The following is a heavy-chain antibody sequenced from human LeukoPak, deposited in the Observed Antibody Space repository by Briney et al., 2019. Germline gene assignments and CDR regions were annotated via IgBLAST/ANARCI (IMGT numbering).Heavy chain of an antibody. Sequence: PSETLSFTCTVSGGSISSYYWIWMRQPAGKGLEGIGRLYTSGSTNYNTSLRSRVTMSVDTSTNQFSLKLSSVTAADTAVYYCARGKVDDYDSSGWAFDIWGQGTMVTVSS. V-gene: IGHV4-4*07. CDR1: GGSISSYY. CDR2: LYTSGST. CDR3: ARGKVDDYDSSGWAFDI. D-gene: IGHD3-22*01. J-gene: IGHJ3*02.